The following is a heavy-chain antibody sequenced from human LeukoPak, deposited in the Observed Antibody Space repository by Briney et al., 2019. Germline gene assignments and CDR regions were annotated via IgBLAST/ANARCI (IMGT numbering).Heavy chain of an antibody. V-gene: IGHV4-31*03. D-gene: IGHD4-23*01. CDR2: IYFSGST. CDR3: ARDYYGGNPGYYFDH. Sequence: SETLSLTCTVSGGSISSGGYYWSWIRQHPGKGLEWIGCIYFSGSTYYNPSLKSRVTISVDTSKNQFSLQLSSVTAAKTAVYYCARDYYGGNPGYYFDHWGQGTLVTVSS. J-gene: IGHJ4*02. CDR1: GGSISSGGYY.